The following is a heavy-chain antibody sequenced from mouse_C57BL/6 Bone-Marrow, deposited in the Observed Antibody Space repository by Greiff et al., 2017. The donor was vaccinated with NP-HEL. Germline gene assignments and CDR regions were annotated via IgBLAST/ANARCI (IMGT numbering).Heavy chain of an antibody. D-gene: IGHD2-4*01. V-gene: IGHV1-61*01. CDR1: GYTFTSYW. CDR3: ARAYDYDWYFDV. CDR2: IYPSDSET. J-gene: IGHJ1*03. Sequence: QVQLQQPGAELVRPGSSVKLSCKASGYTFTSYWMDWVKQRPGQGLEWIGIIYPSDSETHYNQKFKDKATLTVDKSSSTAYMQLSSLTSEDSAVYYCARAYDYDWYFDVWGTGTTVTVSS.